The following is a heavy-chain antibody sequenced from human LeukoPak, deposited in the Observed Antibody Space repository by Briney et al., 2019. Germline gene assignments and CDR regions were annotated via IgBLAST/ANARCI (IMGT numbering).Heavy chain of an antibody. Sequence: GGSLRLSCAASGFTFNGYSMNWVRQAPGKGLEWVSSISSSSSYIYYADSVKGRFTISRDNAKNSLYLQMNSLRAEDTAVYYCARSYEGTTVTRGLGYRGQGTLVTVSS. CDR1: GFTFNGYS. CDR2: ISSSSSYI. CDR3: ARSYEGTTVTRGLGY. V-gene: IGHV3-21*01. D-gene: IGHD4-17*01. J-gene: IGHJ4*02.